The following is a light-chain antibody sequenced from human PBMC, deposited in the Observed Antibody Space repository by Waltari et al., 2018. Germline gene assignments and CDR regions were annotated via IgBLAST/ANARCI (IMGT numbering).Light chain of an antibody. CDR3: CSYAGSSTVK. CDR2: ADS. Sequence: QSALTPPASVSGSPGQSFTIPRPGTPSDVGSYQLFSWYQQHPGKAPSLMIYADSTRPSGSSNRFSGSKSGNTASLTISGLQAEDEAAYYCCSYAGSSTVKFGEGTYLTVL. V-gene: IGLV2-23*01. CDR1: PSDVGSYQL. J-gene: IGLJ2*01.